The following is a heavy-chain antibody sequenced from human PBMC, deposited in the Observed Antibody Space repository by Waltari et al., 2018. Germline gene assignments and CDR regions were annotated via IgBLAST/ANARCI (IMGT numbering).Heavy chain of an antibody. Sequence: QVQLVQSGAEVKKPGASVKVSCKASGYTFTSYYMHWVRQAPGQGLEWMGRINPSGGSKSYAQKFQGRVTMTRDTSTSTVYMELSSLRSEDTAVYYCARVYCSSTSCQGITGTRRLDYWGQGTLVTVSS. J-gene: IGHJ4*02. CDR3: ARVYCSSTSCQGITGTRRLDY. V-gene: IGHV1-46*01. CDR1: GYTFTSYY. CDR2: INPSGGSK. D-gene: IGHD2-2*01.